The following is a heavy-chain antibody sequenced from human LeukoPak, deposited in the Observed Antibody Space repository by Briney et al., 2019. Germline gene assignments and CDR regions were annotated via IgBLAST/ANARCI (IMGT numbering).Heavy chain of an antibody. CDR3: ARERTIDGPYYFDY. D-gene: IGHD1/OR15-1a*01. CDR2: IYYSGST. Sequence: SETLSLTCTVSGGSISSGGYYWSWIRQHPGKGLEWIGYIYYSGSTNYNPSLKSRVTISVDTSKNQLSLKLSSVTAADTAVYYCARERTIDGPYYFDYWGQGTLVTVSS. CDR1: GGSISSGGYY. J-gene: IGHJ4*02. V-gene: IGHV4-61*08.